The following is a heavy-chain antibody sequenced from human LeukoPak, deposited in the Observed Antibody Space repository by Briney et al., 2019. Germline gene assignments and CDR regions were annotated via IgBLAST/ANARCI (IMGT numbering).Heavy chain of an antibody. CDR1: GGSISSYY. J-gene: IGHJ3*02. CDR2: IYYSGST. Sequence: PSETLSLTCTVSGGSISSYYWSWIRQPPGKGLEWIGYIYYSGSTNYNPSLKSRVTISVDTSKNQFSLKLSSVTAADTAVYYCARDSPPDSSGYYHDAFDIWGQGTMVTVSS. V-gene: IGHV4-59*12. D-gene: IGHD3-22*01. CDR3: ARDSPPDSSGYYHDAFDI.